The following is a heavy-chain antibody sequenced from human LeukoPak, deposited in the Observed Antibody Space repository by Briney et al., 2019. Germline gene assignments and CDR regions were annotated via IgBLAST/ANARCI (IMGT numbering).Heavy chain of an antibody. V-gene: IGHV3-21*01. D-gene: IGHD1-1*01. Sequence: GGSLRLSCAASGFTFSSYSMNWVRQAPGKGLEWVSSISSNSSHIYYADSVKGRFTISRDNAKNSLYLQMNRMRVDDTAVYDCARCTSGRTFGCVREIKRSRKIDYWGQGTLVTVSS. J-gene: IGHJ4*02. CDR1: GFTFSSYS. CDR3: ARCTSGRTFGCVREIKRSRKIDY. CDR2: ISSNSSHI.